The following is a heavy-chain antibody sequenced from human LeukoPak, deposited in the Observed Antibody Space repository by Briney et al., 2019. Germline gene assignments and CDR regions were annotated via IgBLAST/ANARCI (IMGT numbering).Heavy chain of an antibody. J-gene: IGHJ4*02. CDR3: ARQRLDGDILGFDW. CDR2: IHTSGSP. CDR1: GASISGHY. D-gene: IGHD2-21*01. V-gene: IGHV4-4*07. Sequence: PSETLSLTCNVSGASISGHYWSWIRHPAGKSLEWIGRIHTSGSPIYNPSLSSQVTMSVDTSKGQFSLTMNSLTAADTAIYYCARQRLDGDILGFDWWGQGTLVTVSS.